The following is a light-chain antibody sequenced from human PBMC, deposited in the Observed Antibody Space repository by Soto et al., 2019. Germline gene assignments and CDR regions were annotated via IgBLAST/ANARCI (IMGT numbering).Light chain of an antibody. CDR2: GAS. CDR3: QQYNSWPPIT. CDR1: QSLNTD. Sequence: EILLTQSPASLSVSPGESATLSCRASQSLNTDLAWYQQKPGQAPRLLLYGASTRATGTPTRFSGSGSGTEFTLTISSLQSEDFAIYYCQQYNSWPPITFGQGTRLE. V-gene: IGKV3-15*01. J-gene: IGKJ5*01.